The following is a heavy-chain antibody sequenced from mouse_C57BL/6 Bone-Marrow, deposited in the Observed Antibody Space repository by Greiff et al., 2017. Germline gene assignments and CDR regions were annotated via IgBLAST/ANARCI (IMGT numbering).Heavy chain of an antibody. J-gene: IGHJ2*01. D-gene: IGHD1-1*01. CDR3: ARHYGSSYGY. CDR2: ISGGGGNT. CDR1: GFTFSSYT. V-gene: IGHV5-9*01. Sequence: EVQGVESGGGLVKPGGSLKLSCAASGFTFSSYTMSWVRQTPEKRLEWVATISGGGGNTYYPDSVKGRFTISRDNAKNTLYLQMSSLRSEDTALYYCARHYGSSYGYWGQGTTLTVSS.